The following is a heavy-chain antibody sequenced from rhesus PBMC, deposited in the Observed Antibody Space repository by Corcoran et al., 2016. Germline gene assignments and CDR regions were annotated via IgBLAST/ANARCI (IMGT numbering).Heavy chain of an antibody. CDR2: IYGGGGDI. CDR3: ARYKPIIGTTYFDS. J-gene: IGHJ4*01. D-gene: IGHD1-7*02. V-gene: IGHV4-160*01. Sequence: QVQLQESGPGLVKPSETLSLTCVVPGGSISGIFWCWIRQSPGGGLEWIGCIYGGGGDIRYNPSLKSRVTIAADTSKNLFSLKLNSVTAADTAVYFCARYKPIIGTTYFDSWGQGVLVTVSS. CDR1: GGSISGIF.